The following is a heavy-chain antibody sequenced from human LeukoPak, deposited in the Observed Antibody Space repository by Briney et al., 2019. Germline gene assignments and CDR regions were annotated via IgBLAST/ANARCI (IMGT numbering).Heavy chain of an antibody. CDR1: GFTFSSYG. J-gene: IGHJ4*02. V-gene: IGHV3-30*18. CDR3: AKDPRSGYSFYYFDY. D-gene: IGHD3-22*01. CDR2: ISYDGSNK. Sequence: GRSLRLSCAASGFTFSSYGMHWVRQAPGKGLEWVAVISYDGSNKYYADSVKGRFTISRDNSKNTLYLQMNSLRAEDTAVYYCAKDPRSGYSFYYFDYWGQGTLVTVSS.